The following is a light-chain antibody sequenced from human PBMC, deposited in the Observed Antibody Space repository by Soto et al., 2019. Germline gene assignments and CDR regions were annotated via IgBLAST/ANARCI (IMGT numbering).Light chain of an antibody. J-gene: IGKJ5*01. Sequence: DIPMTQSPSSLSASVGDRVPITCQASQNINNYLNWYQQKPGGAPKLLIYDASNLEAGVPSRFRGSGSGTDFTFTISRLQPEDIATYYCQQYENLPTFGQGTRLEIK. CDR2: DAS. CDR3: QQYENLPT. V-gene: IGKV1-33*01. CDR1: QNINNY.